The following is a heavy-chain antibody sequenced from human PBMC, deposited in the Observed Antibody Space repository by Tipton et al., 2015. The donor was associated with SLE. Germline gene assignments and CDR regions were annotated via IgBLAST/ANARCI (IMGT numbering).Heavy chain of an antibody. CDR2: IYYSGST. Sequence: TLSLTCTVSGGSISSSSYYWGWIRQPPGKGLEWIGSIYYSGSTYYNPSLKSRVTISVDTSKNQFSLKLNSVTAADTAHYYCARRGRKGSGGACYTSWGQGTLVTVSP. J-gene: IGHJ4*02. CDR3: ARRGRKGSGGACYTS. CDR1: GGSISSSSYY. D-gene: IGHD2-21*02. V-gene: IGHV4-39*01.